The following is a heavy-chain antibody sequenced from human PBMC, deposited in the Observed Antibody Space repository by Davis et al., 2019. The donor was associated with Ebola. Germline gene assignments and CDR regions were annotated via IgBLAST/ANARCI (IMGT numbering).Heavy chain of an antibody. CDR3: AKDYNNYYDSSGYWGY. Sequence: GESLKISCAASGFTFSSYAMSWVRQAPGKGLEWVLAISGSGGSTYYADSVKGRFTISRDNSKNTLYLQMNSLRAEDTAVYYCAKDYNNYYDSSGYWGYWGQGTLVTVSS. CDR2: ISGSGGST. V-gene: IGHV3-23*01. J-gene: IGHJ4*02. D-gene: IGHD3-22*01. CDR1: GFTFSSYA.